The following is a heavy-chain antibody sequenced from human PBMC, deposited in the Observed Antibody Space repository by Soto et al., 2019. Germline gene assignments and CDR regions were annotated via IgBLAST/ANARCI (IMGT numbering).Heavy chain of an antibody. CDR1: GYTFTSYG. D-gene: IGHD3-22*01. J-gene: IGHJ6*02. CDR3: TTITPYYYDSSGYPPPNYGMDV. CDR2: ISAYNGNT. V-gene: IGHV1-18*01. Sequence: GASVKVSCKASGYTFTSYGISWVRQAPGQGLEWMGWISAYNGNTNYAQKLQGRVTMTTDTSTSTAYMELRSLRSDDTAVYYCTTITPYYYDSSGYPPPNYGMDVWGQGTTVTVSS.